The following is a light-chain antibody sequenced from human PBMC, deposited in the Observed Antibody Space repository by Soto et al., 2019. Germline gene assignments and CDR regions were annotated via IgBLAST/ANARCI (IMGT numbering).Light chain of an antibody. CDR2: GAS. V-gene: IGKV3-20*01. J-gene: IGKJ1*01. Sequence: EIVLTQSPGTLSLSPGEGATLSCRASQSVSSNYLAWYQQKPGQAPRLHIYGASSRATGIPDRFSGSGSGTDFTLTISRLEPEDFAVYYCQQYGSSPRTFGQGTKVDIK. CDR3: QQYGSSPRT. CDR1: QSVSSNY.